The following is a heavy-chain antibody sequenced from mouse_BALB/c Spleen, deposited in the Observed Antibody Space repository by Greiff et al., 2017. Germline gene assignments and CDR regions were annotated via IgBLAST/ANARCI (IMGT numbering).Heavy chain of an antibody. Sequence: VQLKQSGAELVKPGASVKLSCTASGFNIKDTYMHWVKQRPEQGLEWIGRIDPANGNTKYDPKFQGKATITADTSSNTAYLQLSSLTSEDTAVYYCASNYYGSSYRGFAYWGQGTLVTVSA. D-gene: IGHD1-1*01. CDR1: GFNIKDTY. CDR3: ASNYYGSSYRGFAY. J-gene: IGHJ3*01. V-gene: IGHV14-3*02. CDR2: IDPANGNT.